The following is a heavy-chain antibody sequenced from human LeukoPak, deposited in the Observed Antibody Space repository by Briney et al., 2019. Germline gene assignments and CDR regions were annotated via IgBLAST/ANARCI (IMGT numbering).Heavy chain of an antibody. Sequence: SETLSLTCTVSGDSISNYYWSWIRQPPGKGLEWIGYIYYSGSTNYNPSLKSRVTISVDTSKNQFSLKLGSVTAADTAVYYCARVRTGLYDAFDIWGQGTMVTVSS. CDR3: ARVRTGLYDAFDI. J-gene: IGHJ3*02. CDR1: GDSISNYY. D-gene: IGHD4-17*01. V-gene: IGHV4-59*01. CDR2: IYYSGST.